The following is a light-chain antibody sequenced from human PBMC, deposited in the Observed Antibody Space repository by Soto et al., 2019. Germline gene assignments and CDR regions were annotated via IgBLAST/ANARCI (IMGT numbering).Light chain of an antibody. Sequence: QSALTQPPSASGSPGQSVTISCTGTSSDVGDYNYVSWYQQHPGKAPKLMIYEVNKRPSGVPDRFSGSKSGNTASLTVSGLQAEDEADYYCSSYAGSLYVFGPGTKLTVL. CDR1: SSDVGDYNY. V-gene: IGLV2-8*01. CDR3: SSYAGSLYV. J-gene: IGLJ1*01. CDR2: EVN.